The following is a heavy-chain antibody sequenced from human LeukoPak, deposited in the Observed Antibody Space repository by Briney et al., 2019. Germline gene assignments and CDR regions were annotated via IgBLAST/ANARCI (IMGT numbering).Heavy chain of an antibody. CDR2: IYYSGST. J-gene: IGHJ4*02. V-gene: IGHV4-39*01. CDR1: GGSISSSSYY. CDR3: ARHRHGSRVFVGATVSYFDY. Sequence: SETLSLTCTVSGGSISSSSYYWGWIRQPRGKGLEGIGSIYYSGSTYYNPSLKSRVTISVDTSKNQFSLKLSSVTAADTAVYYCARHRHGSRVFVGATVSYFDYWGQGTLVTVSS. D-gene: IGHD1-26*01.